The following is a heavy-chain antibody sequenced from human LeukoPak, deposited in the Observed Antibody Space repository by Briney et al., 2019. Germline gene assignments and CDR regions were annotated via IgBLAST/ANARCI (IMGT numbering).Heavy chain of an antibody. J-gene: IGHJ4*02. Sequence: SETLSLTCTVSGGSISSSSYYWGWIRQPPGKGLEWIGSIYYSGSTYYNPSLKSRVTISVDTSKNQFSLKLSSVTAADTAVYYCARYLVSRFGELSILIDYWGQGTLVTVSS. CDR1: GGSISSSSYY. D-gene: IGHD3-10*01. CDR2: IYYSGST. V-gene: IGHV4-39*01. CDR3: ARYLVSRFGELSILIDY.